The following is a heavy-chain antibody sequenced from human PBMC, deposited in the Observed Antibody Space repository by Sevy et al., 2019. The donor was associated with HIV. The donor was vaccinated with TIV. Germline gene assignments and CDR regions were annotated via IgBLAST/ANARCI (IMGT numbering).Heavy chain of an antibody. CDR3: ASDCGSTSCSHAFDI. Sequence: SETLSLTCAVYGGSFSGYYWGWIRQPPGKGLEWIGEINHSGSTNYNPSLKSRVTISVDTSKNQFSLKLSSVTAADTAVYYCASDCGSTSCSHAFDIWGQGTMVTISS. D-gene: IGHD2-2*01. CDR2: INHSGST. J-gene: IGHJ3*02. V-gene: IGHV4-34*01. CDR1: GGSFSGYY.